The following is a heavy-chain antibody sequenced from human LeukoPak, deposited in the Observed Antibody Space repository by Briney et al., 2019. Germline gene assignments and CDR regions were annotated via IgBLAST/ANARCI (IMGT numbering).Heavy chain of an antibody. CDR1: GGTFSSYA. Sequence: ASVKVSCKASGGTFSSYAISWVRQAPGQGLEWMGGIIPIFGTANYAQKFQGRVTITADESTSTAYMELSSLRSEDTAVYYCARKKDGGTDAFDIWGQGTMVTVSP. V-gene: IGHV1-69*13. J-gene: IGHJ3*02. CDR3: ARKKDGGTDAFDI. D-gene: IGHD2-15*01. CDR2: IIPIFGTA.